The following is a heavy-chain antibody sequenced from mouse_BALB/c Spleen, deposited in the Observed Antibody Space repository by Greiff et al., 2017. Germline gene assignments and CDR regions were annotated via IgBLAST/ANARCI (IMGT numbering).Heavy chain of an antibody. Sequence: QVQLQQSGPELVKPGASVKISCKASGYAFSSSWMNWVKQRPGQGLEWIGRIYPGDGDTNYNGKFKGKATLTADKSSSTAYMQLSSLTSVDSAVYFCARLGGYDGFDYWGQGTTLTVSS. CDR3: ARLGGYDGFDY. CDR1: GYAFSSSW. V-gene: IGHV1-82*01. J-gene: IGHJ2*01. CDR2: IYPGDGDT. D-gene: IGHD2-2*01.